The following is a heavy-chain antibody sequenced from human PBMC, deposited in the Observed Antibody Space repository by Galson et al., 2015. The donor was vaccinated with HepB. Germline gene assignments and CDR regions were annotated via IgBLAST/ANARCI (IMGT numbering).Heavy chain of an antibody. V-gene: IGHV4-34*01. CDR3: ASIGPIAAAGSVGDYYGMDV. J-gene: IGHJ6*02. D-gene: IGHD6-13*01. CDR1: GGSFSGYY. Sequence: LSLTCAVYGGSFSGYYWSWIRQPPGKGLEWIGEINHSGSTNYNPSLKSRVTISVDTSKNQFSLKLSSVTAADTAVYYCASIGPIAAAGSVGDYYGMDVWGQGTTVTVSS. CDR2: INHSGST.